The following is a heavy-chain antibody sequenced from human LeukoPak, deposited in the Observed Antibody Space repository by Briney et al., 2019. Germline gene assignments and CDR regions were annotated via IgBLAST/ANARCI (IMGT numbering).Heavy chain of an antibody. CDR3: APNMIGGPIFDF. Sequence: PGGSLRLSCAASGFTFSNYWMSWVRQAPGKGLEWVADINRDGTEKHYVDSVKGRFTISRDDAKNSLYLQMNSLRAEDTAVYYCAPNMIGGPIFDFWGQGTLVTVSS. CDR1: GFTFSNYW. D-gene: IGHD3-16*01. V-gene: IGHV3-7*01. CDR2: INRDGTEK. J-gene: IGHJ4*02.